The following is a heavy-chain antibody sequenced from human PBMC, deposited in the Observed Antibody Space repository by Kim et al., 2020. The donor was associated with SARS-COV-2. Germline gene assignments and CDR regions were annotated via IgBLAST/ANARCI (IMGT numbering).Heavy chain of an antibody. CDR1: GFTFSSYS. V-gene: IGHV3-21*01. CDR2: ISSGSSYI. D-gene: IGHD6-13*01. CDR3: ARDFSYSNYY. Sequence: GGSLRLSCAASGFTFSSYSMNWVRQAPGKGLEWVSSISSGSSYIYYAHSVKGRFTISRDNAKNSLHLQMNSLRAEDTAVYYCARDFSYSNYYWGQGTLVTVSS. J-gene: IGHJ4*02.